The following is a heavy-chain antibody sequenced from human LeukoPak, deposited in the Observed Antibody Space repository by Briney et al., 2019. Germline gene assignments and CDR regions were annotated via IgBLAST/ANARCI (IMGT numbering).Heavy chain of an antibody. Sequence: SETLSLTCAVYGGSFSGYYWSWIRQPPGKGLEWIGEINHSGSSNYNTSLKSRVTISVDTSKNQFSLRLSSVTAADTAVYYCAILRNYYGSGSYRGYYFDYWGQGTLVTVSS. CDR2: INHSGSS. V-gene: IGHV4-34*01. J-gene: IGHJ4*02. CDR1: GGSFSGYY. D-gene: IGHD3-10*01. CDR3: AILRNYYGSGSYRGYYFDY.